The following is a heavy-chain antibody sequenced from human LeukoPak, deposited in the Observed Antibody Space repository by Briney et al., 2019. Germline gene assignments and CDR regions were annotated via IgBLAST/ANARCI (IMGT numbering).Heavy chain of an antibody. J-gene: IGHJ4*02. CDR1: GGSISSYY. CDR3: ARARTNYDFWSGYSCRYFDY. Sequence: NPSETLSLTCTVSGGSISSYYWSWIRQPPGKGLEWIGYIYYSGSTNYNPSLKSRVTISVDTSKNQFSLKLSSVTAADTAVYYCARARTNYDFWSGYSCRYFDYWGQGTLVTVSS. CDR2: IYYSGST. V-gene: IGHV4-59*12. D-gene: IGHD3-3*01.